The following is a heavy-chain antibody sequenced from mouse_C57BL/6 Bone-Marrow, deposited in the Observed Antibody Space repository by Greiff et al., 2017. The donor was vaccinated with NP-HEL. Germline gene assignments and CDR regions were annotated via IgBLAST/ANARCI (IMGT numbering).Heavy chain of an antibody. CDR2: IYPRGGCT. CDR1: GYTFTSYA. V-gene: IGHV1-85*01. Sequence: VKVVESGPELVKPGASVKLSCKASGYTFTSYAINWVKQRPGQGLEWIGWIYPRGGCTKYNEKFKGMATLTVDTSSSTAYMELHSLTSEDSAVYFCARRKDDRGKGTTLTVSS. CDR3: ARRKDD. J-gene: IGHJ2*01.